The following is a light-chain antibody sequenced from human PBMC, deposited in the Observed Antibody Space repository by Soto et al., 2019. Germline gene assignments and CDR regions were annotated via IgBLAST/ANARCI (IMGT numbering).Light chain of an antibody. CDR3: QKRSNWPQIA. CDR1: QSVSSY. Sequence: IVLAQSPATLSLSPGERATLSCRASQSVSSYLAWYQQKPGQAPRLLIYDASNRATGIPARFSGSGSGTDFTLTISSLEPEDFAVYYCQKRSNWPQIAFGQGTLLEMK. CDR2: DAS. J-gene: IGKJ5*01. V-gene: IGKV3-11*01.